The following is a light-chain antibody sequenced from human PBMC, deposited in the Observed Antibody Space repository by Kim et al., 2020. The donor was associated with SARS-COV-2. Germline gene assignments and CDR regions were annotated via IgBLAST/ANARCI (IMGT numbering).Light chain of an antibody. Sequence: SPGESATLSCRASQSVSSSYLAWYQQKPGQAPSLLIYGTSSRATGVPDRFSGSGSGTDFTLTISRLEPEDFAVYYCQQFGSSPEYSFGQGTKLEI. J-gene: IGKJ2*03. CDR3: QQFGSSPEYS. CDR2: GTS. CDR1: QSVSSSY. V-gene: IGKV3-20*01.